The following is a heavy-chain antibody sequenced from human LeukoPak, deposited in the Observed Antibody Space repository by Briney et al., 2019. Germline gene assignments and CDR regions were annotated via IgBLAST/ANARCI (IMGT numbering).Heavy chain of an antibody. J-gene: IGHJ4*01. D-gene: IGHD3-22*01. Sequence: PGGSLRLSCSASGFTFSSYAMHWVRQAPGKGLEYVSSTTTNGGSTYYADSVKGRFTISRDNSKNTLYLQMNSLRAEDTAVYYCARGPGSSGGAYVGDYWGHGTLVTVSS. V-gene: IGHV3-64*04. CDR3: ARGPGSSGGAYVGDY. CDR1: GFTFSSYA. CDR2: TTTNGGST.